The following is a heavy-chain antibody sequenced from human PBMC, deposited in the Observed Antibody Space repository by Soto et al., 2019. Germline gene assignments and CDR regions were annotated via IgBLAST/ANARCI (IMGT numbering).Heavy chain of an antibody. CDR1: GFTFSSHG. J-gene: IGHJ4*02. CDR2: IWYDRSNK. V-gene: IGHV3-33*01. CDR3: VRDGWYSIQAPY. Sequence: QVQLVESGGGVVQPGRSLRLSCAASGFTFSSHGMHWVRQAPGKGLEWVAVIWYDRSNKYYADSVKGRFTISRDDSKNMVYLQMNSLRAEDTAVYYCVRDGWYSIQAPYWGQGTLVTVSS. D-gene: IGHD6-19*01.